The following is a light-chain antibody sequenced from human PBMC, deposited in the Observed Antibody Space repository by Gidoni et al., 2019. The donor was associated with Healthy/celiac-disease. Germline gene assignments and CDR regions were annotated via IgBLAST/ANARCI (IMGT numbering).Light chain of an antibody. CDR2: QDS. Sequence: YELTQPPSVSVSPGQTASITRSGDKLGDKYACWYQQKPGQSPVLVIYQDSKRPSGIPERFSGSNSGNTATLTISGTQAMDEADYYCQAWDSSTVVFGGGTKLTVL. J-gene: IGLJ2*01. CDR3: QAWDSSTVV. CDR1: KLGDKY. V-gene: IGLV3-1*01.